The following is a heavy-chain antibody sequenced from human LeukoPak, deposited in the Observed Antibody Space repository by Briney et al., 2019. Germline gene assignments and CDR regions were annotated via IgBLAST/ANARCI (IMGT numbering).Heavy chain of an antibody. J-gene: IGHJ4*02. CDR1: GGSISSYY. CDR3: ASRLYGSGSYLNPFDY. V-gene: IGHV4-39*01. Sequence: SETLSLTCTVSGGSISSYYWGWIRQPPGKGLEWIGSIHYSGSTYYNPSLKSRVTISADTSKNQFSLKLSSVTAADTAVYYCASRLYGSGSYLNPFDYWGQGTLVTVSS. D-gene: IGHD3-10*01. CDR2: IHYSGST.